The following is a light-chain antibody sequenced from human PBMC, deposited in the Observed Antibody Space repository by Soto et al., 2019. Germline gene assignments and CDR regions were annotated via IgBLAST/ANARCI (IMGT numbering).Light chain of an antibody. CDR3: QQYYNWPLT. V-gene: IGKV3-15*01. Sequence: EIVMTQSPATLSVSPGERATLSCRASQSVRSNLAWYQQKPGQAPRLLIYGASTRATGIPARFSGSGSGTEFTLTISSLQSEDFAVYYCQQYYNWPLTFGGGTKVDIK. CDR2: GAS. CDR1: QSVRSN. J-gene: IGKJ4*01.